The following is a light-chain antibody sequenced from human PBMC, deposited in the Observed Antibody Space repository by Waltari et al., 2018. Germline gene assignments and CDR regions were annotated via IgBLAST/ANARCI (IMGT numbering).Light chain of an antibody. V-gene: IGKV1-12*01. CDR2: GAS. CDR1: QGIGTW. Sequence: DIQMTQSPSSVSASVGDRVTISCRASQGIGTWLAWYQQKPGTAPNLLIHGASSLQSAVPSRFSGSGSGTGFTLTMIGLQPGDFASCYCQLTESFPLTFGGGTKVEMK. CDR3: QLTESFPLT. J-gene: IGKJ4*01.